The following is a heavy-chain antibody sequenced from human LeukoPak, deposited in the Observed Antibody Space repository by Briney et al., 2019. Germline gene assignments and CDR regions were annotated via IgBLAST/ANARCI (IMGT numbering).Heavy chain of an antibody. CDR3: ARPLGYCSGGSCYHDAFDI. V-gene: IGHV4-39*01. CDR2: IYYSGST. J-gene: IGHJ3*02. D-gene: IGHD2-15*01. CDR1: GGSISSSSYY. Sequence: SETLSLTCTVSGGSISSSSYYWGWIRQPPGKGLEWIGSIYYSGSTYYNPSLKSRVTISVDTSKNQFSLKLSSVTAADTAVCYCARPLGYCSGGSCYHDAFDIWGQGTMVTVSS.